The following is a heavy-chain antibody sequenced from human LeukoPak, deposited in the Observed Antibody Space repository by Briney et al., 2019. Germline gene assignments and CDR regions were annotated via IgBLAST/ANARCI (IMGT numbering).Heavy chain of an antibody. CDR3: AKDRGRAVAGSEFDY. CDR2: ISGSGGST. Sequence: GGSLRLSCAASGFTFSSYGMSWVRQAPGKGLEWVSVISGSGGSTNYADSVKGRFTISRDNSKNTLYLEMNSLRAEDTALYYCAKDRGRAVAGSEFDYWGQGTLVTVSS. CDR1: GFTFSSYG. J-gene: IGHJ4*02. D-gene: IGHD6-19*01. V-gene: IGHV3-23*01.